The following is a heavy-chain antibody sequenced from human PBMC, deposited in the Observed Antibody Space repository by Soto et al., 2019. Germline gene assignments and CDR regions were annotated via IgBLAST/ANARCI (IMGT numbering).Heavy chain of an antibody. J-gene: IGHJ6*02. Sequence: QVQLVQSGAEVKKPGASVKVSCKASGYTFTRSGISWVRQAPGQGLEWMGWINGYNGNTNYTQKFQGRITMTTDTPTSTAYMELRSLRSDDTAAYYCARMGDVPYYYYGMDVWGQGTTVIVSS. CDR3: ARMGDVPYYYYGMDV. CDR2: INGYNGNT. V-gene: IGHV1-18*01. CDR1: GYTFTRSG. D-gene: IGHD3-16*01.